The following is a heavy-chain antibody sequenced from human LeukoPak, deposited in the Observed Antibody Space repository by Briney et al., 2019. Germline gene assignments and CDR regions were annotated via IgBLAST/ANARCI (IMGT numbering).Heavy chain of an antibody. D-gene: IGHD5-12*01. Sequence: GGSLRLSCAASGFTFSSFAMSWLRPAPGKGLEWVSVIRGLGDSANYAESVKGRFTISRDNSKNTVYLLMNSLRGEDTAVYYCAKGPAKYSGYDYFEYWGQGTLVTVSS. CDR3: AKGPAKYSGYDYFEY. CDR2: IRGLGDSA. CDR1: GFTFSSFA. J-gene: IGHJ4*02. V-gene: IGHV3-23*01.